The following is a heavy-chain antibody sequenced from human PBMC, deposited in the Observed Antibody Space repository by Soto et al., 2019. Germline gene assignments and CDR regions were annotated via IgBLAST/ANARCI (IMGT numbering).Heavy chain of an antibody. D-gene: IGHD1-1*01. CDR3: ARDNELFDY. CDR2: ISTYNDNT. CDR1: GYTFSSYG. V-gene: IGHV1-18*01. J-gene: IGHJ4*02. Sequence: QVQLVQSGAEVKRPGASVKVSCKASGYTFSSYGISWVRQAPGQGLEWMGWISTYNDNTNYARKVQGRVTMTRDTSTSTAYMEVRSLRSDDTPVYYCARDNELFDYWGQGTLVTVSS.